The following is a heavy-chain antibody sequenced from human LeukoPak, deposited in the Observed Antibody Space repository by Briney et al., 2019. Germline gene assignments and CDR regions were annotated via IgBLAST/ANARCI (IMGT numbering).Heavy chain of an antibody. CDR1: GFTFSDYY. V-gene: IGHV3-23*01. Sequence: GGSLRLSCAASGFTFSDYYMSWIRQAPGKGLEWVSAISGSGGSTYYADSVKGRFTISRDNSKNTLYLQMNSLRAEDTAVYYCAKDISGYLTYYYYYYMDVWGKGTTVTVSS. CDR3: AKDISGYLTYYYYYYMDV. J-gene: IGHJ6*03. CDR2: ISGSGGST. D-gene: IGHD3-22*01.